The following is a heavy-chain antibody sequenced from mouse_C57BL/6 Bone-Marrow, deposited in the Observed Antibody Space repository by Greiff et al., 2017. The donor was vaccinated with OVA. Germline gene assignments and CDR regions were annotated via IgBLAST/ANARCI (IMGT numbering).Heavy chain of an antibody. J-gene: IGHJ1*03. CDR2: INPNYGTT. D-gene: IGHD1-1*01. CDR1: GYSFTDYN. CDR3: ATYYYGSSYNWYFDV. V-gene: IGHV1-39*01. Sequence: QLQESGPELVKPGASVKISCKASGYSFTDYNMNWVKQSNGKSLEWIGVINPNYGTTSYNQKFKGKATLTVDQSSSTAYMQLNSLTSEDSAVYYCATYYYGSSYNWYFDVWGTGTTVTVSS.